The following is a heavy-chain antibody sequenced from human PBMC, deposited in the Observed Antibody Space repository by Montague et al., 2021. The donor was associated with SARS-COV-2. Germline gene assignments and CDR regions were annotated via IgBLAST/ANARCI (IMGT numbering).Heavy chain of an antibody. CDR2: IYYSGST. V-gene: IGHV4-31*03. CDR1: GGSISSGGYC. CDR3: ARVEFDGGYDSVPLDV. Sequence: TLSLTCTVSGGSISSGGYCWSWIRQHPGKGLEWIGYIYYSGSTYYNPSLKSRATISVDTSKNQFSLKLSSVTAADTAVYYCARVEFDGGYDSVPLDVWGQGTTVTVS. D-gene: IGHD5-12*01. J-gene: IGHJ6*02.